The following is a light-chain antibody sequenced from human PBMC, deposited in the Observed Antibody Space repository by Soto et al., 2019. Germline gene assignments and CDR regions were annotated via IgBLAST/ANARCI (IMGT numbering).Light chain of an antibody. CDR2: GAS. Sequence: EIVMTQSPATLSVSPGERATLSCRASQSVSSNLAWYQQKPGQAPRLLIYGASTRATGIPARFSGSGSGTNSTLTISSLQSEDFAVYYCQQYNNWTPITFGQGTKLEIK. V-gene: IGKV3-15*01. J-gene: IGKJ2*01. CDR1: QSVSSN. CDR3: QQYNNWTPIT.